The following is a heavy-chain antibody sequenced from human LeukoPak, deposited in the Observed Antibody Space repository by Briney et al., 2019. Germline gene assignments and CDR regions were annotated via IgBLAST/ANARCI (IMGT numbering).Heavy chain of an antibody. CDR2: ISSSSSTI. Sequence: PGGSLRLSCAASGFIFSIYSMSWVRQAPGKGLEWVSYISSSSSTIYYADSVKGRFTISRDNAKNSLYLQMNSLRAEDTAVYYCATGRELLWFGELYYYYMDVWGKGATVTVSS. J-gene: IGHJ6*03. CDR3: ATGRELLWFGELYYYYMDV. D-gene: IGHD3-10*01. CDR1: GFIFSIYS. V-gene: IGHV3-48*01.